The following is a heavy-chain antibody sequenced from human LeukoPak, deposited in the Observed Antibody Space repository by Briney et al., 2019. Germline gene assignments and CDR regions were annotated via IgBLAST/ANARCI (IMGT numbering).Heavy chain of an antibody. D-gene: IGHD2-15*01. J-gene: IGHJ4*02. CDR1: GFTFNTYS. CDR3: ARGYCSGGSCFLWPDY. CDR2: ISSSSTYI. V-gene: IGHV3-21*01. Sequence: GESLKISCAASGFTFNTYSMKWVRQAPGKGLEWVSSISSSSTYIDYADSVKGRFTISRDNAKNSLSLQMNSLRAEDTAVYYCARGYCSGGSCFLWPDYWGQGTLVTVSS.